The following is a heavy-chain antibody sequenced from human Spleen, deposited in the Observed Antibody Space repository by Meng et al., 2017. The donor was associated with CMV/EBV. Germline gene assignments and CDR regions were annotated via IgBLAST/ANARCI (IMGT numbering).Heavy chain of an antibody. V-gene: IGHV3-30-3*01. CDR2: ISYTGSDK. Sequence: GESLKISCAASGFTFSTYAMHWVRQAPGKGLEWVAVISYTGSDKYYADSVEGRFTISRDNSKNTLYRQMSSLSAEDTSVYYCARVGNYGSGSYTSTYYFNYWGQGTLVTVSS. CDR3: ARVGNYGSGSYTSTYYFNY. D-gene: IGHD3-10*01. CDR1: GFTFSTYA. J-gene: IGHJ4*02.